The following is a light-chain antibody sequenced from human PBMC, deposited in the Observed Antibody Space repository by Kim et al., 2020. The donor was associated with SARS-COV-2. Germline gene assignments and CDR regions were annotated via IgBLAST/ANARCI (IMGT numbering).Light chain of an antibody. CDR3: QQYDTYRRT. V-gene: IGKV1-5*01. CDR1: QNINSW. CDR2: DAS. Sequence: ASVGDRVTITCRASQNINSWLAWYQQKPGKAPKLLIYDASSLETGVPSRFSGSGSGTEFTLTISSLQPDDFATYYCQQYDTYRRTFGQGTKVEIK. J-gene: IGKJ1*01.